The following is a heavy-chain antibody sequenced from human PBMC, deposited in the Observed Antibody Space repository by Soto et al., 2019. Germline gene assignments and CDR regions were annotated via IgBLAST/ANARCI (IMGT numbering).Heavy chain of an antibody. J-gene: IGHJ4*02. D-gene: IGHD4-17*01. CDR1: GGSISSSNW. CDR3: AGDGDYGSDFDY. V-gene: IGHV4-4*02. CDR2: IYHSGST. Sequence: QVQLQESGPGLVKPSGTLSLTCAVSGGSISSSNWWSWVRQPPGKGLEWIGEIYHSGSTNYNPSLKSRVAISVDKSKNQFSLKLSSVTAADAAVYYWAGDGDYGSDFDYWGQGTLVTVSS.